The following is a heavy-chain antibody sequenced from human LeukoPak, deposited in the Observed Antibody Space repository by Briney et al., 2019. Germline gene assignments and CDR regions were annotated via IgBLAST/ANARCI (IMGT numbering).Heavy chain of an antibody. CDR1: GFTFSSYE. D-gene: IGHD3-10*01. CDR2: ISSSGSTI. Sequence: GGSLRLSCAASGFTFSSYEMNWVRQAPGKGLEWVSYISSSGSTIYYADSVKGRFTISRDNAKNSLYLQMNSLRAEDTAVYYCARDMNYYGSGSYYNSRDAFDIWGQGTMVTVSS. CDR3: ARDMNYYGSGSYYNSRDAFDI. J-gene: IGHJ3*02. V-gene: IGHV3-48*03.